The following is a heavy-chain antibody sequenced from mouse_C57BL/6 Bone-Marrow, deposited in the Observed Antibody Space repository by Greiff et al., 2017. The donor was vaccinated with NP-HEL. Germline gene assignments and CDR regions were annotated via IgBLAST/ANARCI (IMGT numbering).Heavy chain of an antibody. CDR3: ARLDVGAMDY. V-gene: IGHV1-69*01. CDR1: GYTFTSYW. J-gene: IGHJ4*01. Sequence: QVQLQQPGAELVMPGASVKLSCKASGYTFTSYWMHWVKQRPGQGLEWIGEIDPSDSYTNYNQKFKGKSTLTVDKSSSTAYMQLSSLTSEDSAVYYCARLDVGAMDYWGQGTSVTVSS. D-gene: IGHD3-3*01. CDR2: IDPSDSYT.